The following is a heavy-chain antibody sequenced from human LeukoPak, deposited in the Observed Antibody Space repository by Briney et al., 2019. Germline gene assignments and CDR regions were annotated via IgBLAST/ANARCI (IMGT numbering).Heavy chain of an antibody. J-gene: IGHJ4*02. CDR2: ISSSSSYI. CDR3: ARADSGYDSGY. D-gene: IGHD5-12*01. CDR1: GLTFSSYS. V-gene: IGHV3-21*01. Sequence: GGSLRLSCAASGLTFSSYSMNWVRQAPGKGLEWVSSISSSSSYIYYADSVQGRFTISRDNAKNSLYLQMNSLRAEDTAVYYCARADSGYDSGYWGRGTLVTVSS.